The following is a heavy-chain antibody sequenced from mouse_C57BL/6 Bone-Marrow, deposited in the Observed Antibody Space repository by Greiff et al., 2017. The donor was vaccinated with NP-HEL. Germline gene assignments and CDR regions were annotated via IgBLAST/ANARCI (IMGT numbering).Heavy chain of an antibody. V-gene: IGHV1-82*01. CDR3: ATYYYGSSWYFDV. D-gene: IGHD1-1*01. J-gene: IGHJ1*03. CDR2: IYPGDGDT. Sequence: VHLVESGPELVKPGASVKISCKASGYAFSSSWMNWVKQRPGKGLEWIGRIYPGDGDTNYNGKFKGKATLTADKSSSTAYMQLSSLTSEDSAVYFCATYYYGSSWYFDVWGTGTTVTVSS. CDR1: GYAFSSSW.